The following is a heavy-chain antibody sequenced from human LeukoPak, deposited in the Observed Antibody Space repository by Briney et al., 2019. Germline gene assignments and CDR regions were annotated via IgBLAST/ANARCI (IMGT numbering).Heavy chain of an antibody. CDR2: IKKDGSEK. D-gene: IGHD2-2*01. CDR3: ARVAEYQPFDY. J-gene: IGHJ4*02. Sequence: GGSLRLSCAASGFTFSSYWMSWVRQAPGKGLEWVANIKKDGSEKYYVDSVKGRFTISRDNAKNSLYLQMNSLRAEDTAVYYCARVAEYQPFDYWGQGTLVTVSS. V-gene: IGHV3-7*01. CDR1: GFTFSSYW.